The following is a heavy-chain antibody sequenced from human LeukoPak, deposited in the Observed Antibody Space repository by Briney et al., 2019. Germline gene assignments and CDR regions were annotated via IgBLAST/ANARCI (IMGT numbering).Heavy chain of an antibody. CDR2: IDHSGST. CDR3: ARVKLIVVVSWFDP. V-gene: IGHV4-4*02. J-gene: IGHJ5*02. CDR1: GGSISSSYW. Sequence: SETLSLTCAVSGGSISSSYWWSWVRQPPGKGLEWIGEIDHSGSTNYNPSLKSRVTTSVDKSKNQFSLKLSSVTATDTAVYYCARVKLIVVVSWFDPWGQGTLVTVSS. D-gene: IGHD3-22*01.